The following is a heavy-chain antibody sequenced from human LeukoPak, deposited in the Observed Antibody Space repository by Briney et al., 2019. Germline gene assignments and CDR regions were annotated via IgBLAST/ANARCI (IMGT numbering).Heavy chain of an antibody. D-gene: IGHD3-9*01. J-gene: IGHJ4*02. CDR1: GFTFSSYS. Sequence: MPGGSLRLSCAASGFTFSSYSMNWVRQAPGKGLEWVSSISSSSSYIYYADSVKGRFTISRDNAKNSLYLQMNSLRADDTAVYYCARSWSSVLRYFDWLLEAPFDYWGQGTLVTVSS. CDR3: ARSWSSVLRYFDWLLEAPFDY. CDR2: ISSSSSYI. V-gene: IGHV3-21*01.